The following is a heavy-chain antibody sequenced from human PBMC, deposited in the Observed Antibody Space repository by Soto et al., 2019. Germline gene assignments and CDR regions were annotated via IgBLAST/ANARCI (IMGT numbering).Heavy chain of an antibody. J-gene: IGHJ6*02. CDR2: INHSGST. Sequence: PSETLSLTCAVYGGSFSGYYWSWIRQPPGKGLEWIGEINHSGSTNYNPSLKSRVTISVDTSKNQFSLKLSSVTAADTAVYYCARGPGGSWATGRYYCDSSGYYYGYYYYGMDVWGQGTTVTVSS. CDR3: ARGPGGSWATGRYYCDSSGYYYGYYYYGMDV. V-gene: IGHV4-34*01. CDR1: GGSFSGYY. D-gene: IGHD3-22*01.